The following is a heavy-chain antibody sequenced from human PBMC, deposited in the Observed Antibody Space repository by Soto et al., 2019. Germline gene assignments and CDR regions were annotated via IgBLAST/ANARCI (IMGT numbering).Heavy chain of an antibody. V-gene: IGHV2-5*02. CDR3: VHQGGGDRILDY. Sequence: QITLKESGPALVKPTQTLTLTCTFSGFSLSTSGVGVGWIRQPPGEALEWLALIYWDDYKHFSPSLESRLTITKDTSKNQVVLTMTHMDPVDTATYYCVHQGGGDRILDYWGQGTLVTVSS. CDR1: GFSLSTSGVG. CDR2: IYWDDYK. J-gene: IGHJ4*02. D-gene: IGHD3-16*01.